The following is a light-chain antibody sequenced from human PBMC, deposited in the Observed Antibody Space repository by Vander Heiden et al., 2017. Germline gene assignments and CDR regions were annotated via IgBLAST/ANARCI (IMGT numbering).Light chain of an antibody. CDR3: RHENWYSAIT. V-gene: IGKV1-5*03. CDR1: QSISSR. Sequence: DIQMTKSPSTLPASVADRVTITCRATQSISSRVAWYQQKPGEAAQILIYKGSSFGGGVPSRWSRSGSGAAFIITIMRLHPDDFVADYCRHENWYSAITFGQGTKLEIK. J-gene: IGKJ2*01. CDR2: KGS.